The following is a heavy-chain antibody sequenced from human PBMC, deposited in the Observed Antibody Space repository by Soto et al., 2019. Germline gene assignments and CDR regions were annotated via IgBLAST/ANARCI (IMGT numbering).Heavy chain of an antibody. D-gene: IGHD3-10*01. J-gene: IGHJ4*02. Sequence: ASVKVSCKVSGYTLTELSMHWVRQAPGKGLEWMGGFDPEDGETIYAQKFQGRVTMTEDTSTDTAYMELSSLRSEDTAVYYCATGLYGSGSRAFDYWGQGTLVTVSS. CDR2: FDPEDGET. V-gene: IGHV1-24*01. CDR3: ATGLYGSGSRAFDY. CDR1: GYTLTELS.